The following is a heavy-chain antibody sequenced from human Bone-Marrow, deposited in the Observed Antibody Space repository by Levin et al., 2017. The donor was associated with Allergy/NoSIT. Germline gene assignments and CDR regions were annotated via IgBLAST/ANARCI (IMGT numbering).Heavy chain of an antibody. D-gene: IGHD5-18*01. CDR1: GGSISTYY. J-gene: IGHJ4*02. CDR3: ARHAGPIHLWLMDY. Sequence: SETLSLTCTVSGGSISTYYWSWIRQPPGKGLEWIGYVYYSGSTNYNPSLKSRVTMSVDTSKNHFSLKLSSVTAADTAPYYCARHAGPIHLWLMDYWGQGTLVTVSS. CDR2: VYYSGST. V-gene: IGHV4-59*08.